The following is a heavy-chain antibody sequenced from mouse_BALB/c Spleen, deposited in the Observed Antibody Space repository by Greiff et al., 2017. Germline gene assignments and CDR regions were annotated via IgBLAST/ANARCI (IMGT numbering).Heavy chain of an antibody. Sequence: QVQLQQSGAELMKPGASVKISCKATGYTFSSYWIEWVKQRPGHGLEWIGEILPGSGSTNYNEKFKGKATFTADTSSNTAYMQLSSLTSEDSAVYYCAREEVRRGFDYWGQGTTLTVSS. CDR1: GYTFSSYW. V-gene: IGHV1-9*01. D-gene: IGHD2-14*01. CDR3: AREEVRRGFDY. J-gene: IGHJ2*01. CDR2: ILPGSGST.